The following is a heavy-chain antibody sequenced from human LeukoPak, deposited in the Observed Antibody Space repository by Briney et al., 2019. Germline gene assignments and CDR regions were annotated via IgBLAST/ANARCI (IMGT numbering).Heavy chain of an antibody. CDR1: GYTFTSYG. J-gene: IGHJ4*02. CDR2: ISAYNGNT. Sequence: ASVKVSCKASGYTFTSYGISWVRQAPGQGLEWMGWISAYNGNTNYAQKLQGRVTMTTDTSTSTAYMELRSLRSDDTAVYYCARSYCSGGSCYGGDYWGQGTLVTVSS. V-gene: IGHV1-18*01. CDR3: ARSYCSGGSCYGGDY. D-gene: IGHD2-15*01.